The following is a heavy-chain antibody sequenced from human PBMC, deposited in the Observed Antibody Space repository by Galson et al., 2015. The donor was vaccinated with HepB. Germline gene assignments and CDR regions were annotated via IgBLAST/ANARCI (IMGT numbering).Heavy chain of an antibody. Sequence: SVKVSCKASGYTFSNYYIHWVRQAPGQGLEWMGIINPGGGAPSYAQKFQGRFTMTRDTSTSAVYMEMSSLRSEDTAVYYCARASGELLRRWGYYFDYWGQGTLVTVSS. J-gene: IGHJ4*02. V-gene: IGHV1-46*01. CDR3: ARASGELLRRWGYYFDY. CDR1: GYTFSNYY. CDR2: INPGGGAP. D-gene: IGHD1-26*01.